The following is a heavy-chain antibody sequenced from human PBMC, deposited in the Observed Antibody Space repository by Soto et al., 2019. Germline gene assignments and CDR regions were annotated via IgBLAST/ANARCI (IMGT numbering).Heavy chain of an antibody. CDR2: NYWDDDK. Sequence: SGPTLVNPTQTLTLTCTFSGFSLSTSGVGVGWIRQPPGKALAWLALNYWDDDKRYSPSLKSRLTITKDTSKNQVVLTMTNMDPVDTATYYCAHKTYSDFGSGRRNWFDPWGQGTLVTVSS. D-gene: IGHD3-3*01. V-gene: IGHV2-5*02. CDR1: GFSLSTSGVG. J-gene: IGHJ5*02. CDR3: AHKTYSDFGSGRRNWFDP.